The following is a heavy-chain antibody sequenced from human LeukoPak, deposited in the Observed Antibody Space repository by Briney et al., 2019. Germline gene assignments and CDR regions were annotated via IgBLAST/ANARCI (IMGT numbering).Heavy chain of an antibody. D-gene: IGHD5-12*01. CDR2: IYTSGST. Sequence: SQTLSLTCTVSGGSISSGSYYWSWIRQPAGKGLEWIGRIYTSGSTNYNPSLKSRVTISVDTSKNQFSLKLSSVTAADTAVYYCAREDSGYDLRGSDAFDIWGQGTMVTVSS. V-gene: IGHV4-61*02. CDR1: GGSISSGSYY. CDR3: AREDSGYDLRGSDAFDI. J-gene: IGHJ3*02.